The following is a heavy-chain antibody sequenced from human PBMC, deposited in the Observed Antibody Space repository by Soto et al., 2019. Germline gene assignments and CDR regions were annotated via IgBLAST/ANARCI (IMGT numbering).Heavy chain of an antibody. V-gene: IGHV1-69*01. CDR3: ARGLRTGNYGMDV. CDR1: GGTFNNYA. Sequence: QEQLLQAGAEVRKPGSSVKGSCKASGGTFNNYAVSWVRQAPGQGLEWMGGIIPMFETVNDAQRFQGRLTIAADESTSTAYMELTRLTSADTAIYFCARGLRTGNYGMDVWGQGTTVTVSS. CDR2: IIPMFETV. D-gene: IGHD2-15*01. J-gene: IGHJ6*02.